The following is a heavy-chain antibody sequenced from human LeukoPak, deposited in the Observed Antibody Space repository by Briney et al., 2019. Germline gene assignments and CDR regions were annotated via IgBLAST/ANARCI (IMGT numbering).Heavy chain of an antibody. CDR2: IYYSGST. Sequence: SETLSLTCTVSGGSISSYHWSWIRQPPGKGLEWIGYIYYSGSTNYNPSLKSRVTISVDTSKNQFSLKLSSVTAADTAVYYCARGVSTVTNWFDPWGQGTLVTVSS. V-gene: IGHV4-59*01. CDR3: ARGVSTVTNWFDP. CDR1: GGSISSYH. J-gene: IGHJ5*02. D-gene: IGHD4-17*01.